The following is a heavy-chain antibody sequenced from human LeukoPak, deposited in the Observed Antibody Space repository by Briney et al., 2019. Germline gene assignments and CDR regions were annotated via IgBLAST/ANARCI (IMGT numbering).Heavy chain of an antibody. V-gene: IGHV4-39*07. J-gene: IGHJ6*03. D-gene: IGHD2-2*01. CDR3: ARDGRYCSSTSCYLYYYYYMAV. Sequence: SETLSLTCTVSGGSISSSSYYWGWIRQPPGKGLEWIGSIYYSGSTYYNPSLKSRVTISVDTSKNQFSLKLSSVTAADTAVYYCARDGRYCSSTSCYLYYYYYMAVWGKGTTVTVSS. CDR1: GGSISSSSYY. CDR2: IYYSGST.